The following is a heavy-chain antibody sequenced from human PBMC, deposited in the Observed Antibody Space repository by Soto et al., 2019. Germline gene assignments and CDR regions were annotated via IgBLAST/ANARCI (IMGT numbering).Heavy chain of an antibody. V-gene: IGHV4-31*03. CDR3: ARHRGGSGYYLYFGY. CDR2: ISDSGST. Sequence: SETLSLTCTVSGGSISDGYYWSWIRQHPGKGLEWIGSISDSGSTSYNPSLKSRLTISVDTSKNQFSLNLRSVTAADTAVYYCARHRGGSGYYLYFGYWGQGTLVTVSS. CDR1: GGSISDGYY. D-gene: IGHD3-3*01. J-gene: IGHJ4*02.